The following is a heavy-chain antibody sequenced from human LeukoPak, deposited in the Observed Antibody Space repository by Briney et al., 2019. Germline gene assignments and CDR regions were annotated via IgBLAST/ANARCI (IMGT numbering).Heavy chain of an antibody. CDR3: ARGPGAMVTRYYYCYGMGV. CDR2: IYTSGST. D-gene: IGHD5-18*01. J-gene: IGHJ6*02. Sequence: SETLSLTCTVSGGSISSYYWSWIRQPAGKGLEWIGRIYTSGSTNYNPSPKSRVTISVDTSKNQFSLKLSSVTAADTAVYYCARGPGAMVTRYYYCYGMGVWGQGTTVTVSS. V-gene: IGHV4-4*07. CDR1: GGSISSYY.